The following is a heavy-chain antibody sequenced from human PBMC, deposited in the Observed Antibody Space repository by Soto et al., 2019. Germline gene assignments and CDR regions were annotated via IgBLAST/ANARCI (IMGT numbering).Heavy chain of an antibody. Sequence: SETLSLTCAVYGGSFSGYYCSWIRQPPGKGLEWIGEINHSGSTNYNPSLKSRVTISVDTSKNQFSLKLSSVTAADTAVYYCARGVVRAPMDVWGKGTTVTVSS. D-gene: IGHD3-10*01. CDR1: GGSFSGYY. V-gene: IGHV4-34*01. CDR2: INHSGST. J-gene: IGHJ6*03. CDR3: ARGVVRAPMDV.